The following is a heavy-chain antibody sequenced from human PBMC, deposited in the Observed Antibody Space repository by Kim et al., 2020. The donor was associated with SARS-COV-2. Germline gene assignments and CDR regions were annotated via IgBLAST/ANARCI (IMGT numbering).Heavy chain of an antibody. V-gene: IGHV3-30*04. CDR3: ARDQKEPKLAYYYDSSGKLDY. Sequence: GGSLRLSCAASGFTFSSYAMHWVRQAPGKGLEWVAVISYDGSNKYYADSVKGRFTISRDNSKYTLYLQMNSLRAEDTAVYYCARDQKEPKLAYYYDSSGKLDYWGQGTLVTVSS. CDR1: GFTFSSYA. D-gene: IGHD3-22*01. J-gene: IGHJ4*02. CDR2: ISYDGSNK.